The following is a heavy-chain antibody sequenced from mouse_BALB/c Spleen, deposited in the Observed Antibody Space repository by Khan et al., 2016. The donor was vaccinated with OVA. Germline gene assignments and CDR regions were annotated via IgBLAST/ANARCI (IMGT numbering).Heavy chain of an antibody. CDR2: INPNNGGS. CDR1: GYTFSSYY. D-gene: IGHD2-2*01. V-gene: IGHV1S81*02. CDR3: TGSGYGSFAY. J-gene: IGHJ3*01. Sequence: QVRLQQSGAELVKTGASVKLSCKASGYTFSSYYLYWVKQRPGQGLEWIGEINPNNGGSNFNEKFKSKATLTVDKSSYTAYMQLSSLTSEDSAVYYCTGSGYGSFAYWGQETLVTVSA.